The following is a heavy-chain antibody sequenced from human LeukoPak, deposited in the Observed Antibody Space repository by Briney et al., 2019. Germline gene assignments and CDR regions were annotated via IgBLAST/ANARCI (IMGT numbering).Heavy chain of an antibody. CDR1: GGSFSGYY. CDR2: INHSGST. CDR3: AKDRGYYGSGNNFDY. D-gene: IGHD3-10*01. Sequence: SETLSLTCAVYGGSFSGYYWSWIRQPPGKGLEWIGEINHSGSTNYNPSLKSRVTISVDTSKNQFSLKLSSVTAADTAVYYCAKDRGYYGSGNNFDYWGQGTLVTVSS. J-gene: IGHJ4*02. V-gene: IGHV4-34*01.